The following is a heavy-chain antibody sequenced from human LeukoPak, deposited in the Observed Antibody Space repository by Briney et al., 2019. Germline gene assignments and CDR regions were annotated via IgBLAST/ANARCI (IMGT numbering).Heavy chain of an antibody. CDR1: AGTFSSYA. D-gene: IGHD2-21*02. Sequence: SVKVACKASAGTFSSYAISWVRQAPGQGLEWMGGIIPIFGTANYAQKFQGRVTITADESTSTAYMELSSLRSEDTAVYYCARAGYCGGDCYFGYWGQGTLVTVSS. V-gene: IGHV1-69*13. CDR3: ARAGYCGGDCYFGY. CDR2: IIPIFGTA. J-gene: IGHJ4*02.